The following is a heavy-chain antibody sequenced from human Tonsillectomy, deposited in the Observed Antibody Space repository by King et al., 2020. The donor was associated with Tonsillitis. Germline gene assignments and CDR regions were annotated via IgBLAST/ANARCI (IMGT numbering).Heavy chain of an antibody. V-gene: IGHV1-2*04. CDR2: INPNSGGT. CDR3: ARDPAIEPDPVYYFDY. Sequence: VQLVQSGAEVKKPGASVKVSCKASGYTFTGYYMHWVRQAPGQGLECMGWINPNSGGTNYAQKFQGWVTMTRDTSISTAYMELSRLRSDDTAVYYCARDPAIEPDPVYYFDYWGQGTLVTVSS. J-gene: IGHJ4*02. CDR1: GYTFTGYY. D-gene: IGHD2-2*02.